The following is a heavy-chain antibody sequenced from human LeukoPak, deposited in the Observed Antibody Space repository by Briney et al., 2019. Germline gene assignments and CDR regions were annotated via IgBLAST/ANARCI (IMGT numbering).Heavy chain of an antibody. Sequence: PSETLSLTCTVSGGSISSSNYYWGWIRQPPGKGLEWVGSIYYSGSTYYNPSLKSRVTISVDTSKNQFSLKLSSVTAADTAVYYCARGPHSLARIAVAAVDYWGQGTLVTVSS. CDR2: IYYSGST. J-gene: IGHJ4*02. CDR1: GGSISSSNYY. V-gene: IGHV4-39*07. CDR3: ARGPHSLARIAVAAVDY. D-gene: IGHD6-19*01.